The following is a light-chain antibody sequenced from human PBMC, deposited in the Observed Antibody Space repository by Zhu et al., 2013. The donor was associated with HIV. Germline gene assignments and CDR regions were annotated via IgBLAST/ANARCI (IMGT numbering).Light chain of an antibody. J-gene: IGLJ1*01. CDR3: SSYTSSNTQV. Sequence: QSALTQPASVSGSPGQSITISCTGTSSDVGGYNDVSWYQQHPGKAPKLMIYEVNNRPSGVSNRFSGSKSGNTASLTISGLQAEDEADYYCSSYTSSNTQVFGTGTKVTVL. V-gene: IGLV2-14*01. CDR1: SSDVGGYND. CDR2: EVN.